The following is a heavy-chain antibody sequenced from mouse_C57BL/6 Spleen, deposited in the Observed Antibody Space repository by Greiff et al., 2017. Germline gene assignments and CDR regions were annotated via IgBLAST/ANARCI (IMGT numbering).Heavy chain of an antibody. CDR1: GYTFTDYY. CDR3: AKGDRYVDV. Sequence: EVQLQQSGPELVKPGASVKISCKASGYTFTDYYMNWVKQSHGKSLEWIGDINPNNGGTSYNQKFKGKATLTVDKSSSTAYMELRSLTSEDSAVYYCAKGDRYVDVWGTGTTVTVSS. V-gene: IGHV1-26*01. D-gene: IGHD3-3*01. CDR2: INPNNGGT. J-gene: IGHJ1*03.